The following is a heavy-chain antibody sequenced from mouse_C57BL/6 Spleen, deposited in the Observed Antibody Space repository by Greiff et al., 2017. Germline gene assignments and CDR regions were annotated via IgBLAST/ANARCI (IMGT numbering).Heavy chain of an antibody. Sequence: QVQLQQPGAELVRPGSSVKLSCKASGYTFTSYWMHWVKQRPIQGLEWIGNIDPSDSETHYNQKFKDKATLTVDKSSSTAYMQLSSLTSEDSAVYYCARLGTVVAPFAYWGQGTLVTVSA. J-gene: IGHJ3*01. D-gene: IGHD1-1*01. CDR1: GYTFTSYW. V-gene: IGHV1-52*01. CDR2: IDPSDSET. CDR3: ARLGTVVAPFAY.